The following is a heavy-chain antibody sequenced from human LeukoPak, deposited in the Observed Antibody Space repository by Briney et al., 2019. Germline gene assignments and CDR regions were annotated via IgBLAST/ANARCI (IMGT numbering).Heavy chain of an antibody. CDR3: AREVGYCSGGSCYSYFGY. CDR2: IYYSGST. V-gene: IGHV4-59*01. J-gene: IGHJ4*02. CDR1: GGSISSYY. Sequence: SETLSFTCTVSGGSISSYYWSWIRQPPGKGLEWIGYIYYSGSTNYNASLTNRVTISVDTSKNQFSLKLSSVTAADTAVYYCAREVGYCSGGSCYSYFGYWGQGTLVTVSS. D-gene: IGHD2-15*01.